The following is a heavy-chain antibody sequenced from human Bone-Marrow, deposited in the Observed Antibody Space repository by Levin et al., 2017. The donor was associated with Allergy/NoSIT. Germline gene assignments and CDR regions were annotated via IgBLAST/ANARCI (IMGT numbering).Heavy chain of an antibody. D-gene: IGHD1-1*01. CDR3: ARQNERYFDP. Sequence: ASVKVSCKASGYTFTGYYMHWVRQAPGQGLEWMGWINPNSGDTKYAQKFQDRATMTRDTSITTADMELKRLISDDTAVYYCARQNERYFDPWGQGTLVTVSS. CDR1: GYTFTGYY. CDR2: INPNSGDT. J-gene: IGHJ4*02. V-gene: IGHV1-2*02.